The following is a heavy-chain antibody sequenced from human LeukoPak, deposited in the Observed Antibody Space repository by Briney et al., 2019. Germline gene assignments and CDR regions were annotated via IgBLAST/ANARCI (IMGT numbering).Heavy chain of an antibody. CDR1: GYTFTNYA. CDR3: ARDSRCSSPSCYLFDY. D-gene: IGHD2-2*01. J-gene: IGHJ4*02. CDR2: INTNTGNP. Sequence: ASVKVSCKASGYTFTNYAMNWVRQAPGQGLEWMGWINTNTGNPTYAQGFTGRFVFSLDTSVSTAYLQISSLKAEDTAVYYCARDSRCSSPSCYLFDYWGQGTLVTVSS. V-gene: IGHV7-4-1*02.